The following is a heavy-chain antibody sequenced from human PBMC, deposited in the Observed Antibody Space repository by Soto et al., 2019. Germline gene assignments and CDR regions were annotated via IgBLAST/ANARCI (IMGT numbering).Heavy chain of an antibody. D-gene: IGHD6-19*01. J-gene: IGHJ5*02. Sequence: PSQTLSLTCAISGDSVSSNSAAWNWIRQSPSRGLEWLGRTYYRSKWYNDYAVSVKSRITINPDTSKNQFSLQLNSVTPEDTAVYYCARGPRKLYSSGWYENWFNLSGQGTLVTVSS. CDR3: ARGPRKLYSSGWYENWFNL. V-gene: IGHV6-1*01. CDR1: GDSVSSNSAA. CDR2: TYYRSKWYN.